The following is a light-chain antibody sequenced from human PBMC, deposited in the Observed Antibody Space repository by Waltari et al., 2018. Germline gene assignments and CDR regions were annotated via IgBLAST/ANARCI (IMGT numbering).Light chain of an antibody. CDR2: GAS. J-gene: IGKJ2*01. CDR3: QQYNNWPYT. V-gene: IGKV3-15*01. CDR1: QSVSSN. Sequence: EIVMTQSPATLSVSPGERATLPCRASQSVSSNLARDQQKPGQAPRLLIYGASTRATGIPARFSGSGSGTEFTLTISSMQSEDFAVYYCQQYNNWPYTFGQGTKLEIK.